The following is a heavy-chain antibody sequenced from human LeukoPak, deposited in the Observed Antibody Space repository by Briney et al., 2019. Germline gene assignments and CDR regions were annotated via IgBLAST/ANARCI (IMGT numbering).Heavy chain of an antibody. CDR1: GYTFTSYA. D-gene: IGHD3-3*01. CDR3: AREGSVLRFLEWEDYYYYYMDV. Sequence: GASVKVSCKASGYTFTSYAMNWVRQAPGQGLEWMGWINTNTGNPTYAQGFTGRFVFSLDTSVSTAYLQISSLKAEDTAVYYCAREGSVLRFLEWEDYYYYYMDVWGKGTTVTVSS. V-gene: IGHV7-4-1*02. J-gene: IGHJ6*03. CDR2: INTNTGNP.